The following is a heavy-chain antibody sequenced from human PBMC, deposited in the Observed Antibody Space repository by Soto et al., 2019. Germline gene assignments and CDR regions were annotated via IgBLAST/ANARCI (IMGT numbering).Heavy chain of an antibody. V-gene: IGHV1-69*04. J-gene: IGHJ4*02. CDR3: AAPYDILTGFDY. D-gene: IGHD3-9*01. CDR2: IIPILGIA. CDR1: GGTFSSYA. Sequence: ASVKVSCKASGGTFSSYAISWVRQAPGQGLEWMGRIIPILGIANYAQKFQGRVTITADKSTSTAYMELSSLRSEDTAVYYCAAPYDILTGFDYWGQGTLVTVSS.